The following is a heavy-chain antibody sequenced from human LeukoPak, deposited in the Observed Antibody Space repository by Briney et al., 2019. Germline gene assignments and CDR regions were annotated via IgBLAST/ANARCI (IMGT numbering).Heavy chain of an antibody. J-gene: IGHJ4*02. V-gene: IGHV3-7*01. CDR2: INQDGSEK. CDR1: GFTFTTYW. Sequence: GGSLRLSCAASGFTFTTYWMTWVRQAPGKGLEWVANINQDGSEKYFVDSVKGRFTISRDNAKHSLYLQMNSLRVEDTAVYYCARVAKFYYGSETYYFFEHWGQGTPVTASS. D-gene: IGHD3-10*01. CDR3: ARVAKFYYGSETYYFFEH.